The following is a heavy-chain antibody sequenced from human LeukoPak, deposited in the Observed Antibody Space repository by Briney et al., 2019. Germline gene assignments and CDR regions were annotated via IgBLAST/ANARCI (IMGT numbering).Heavy chain of an antibody. CDR2: INPSGGST. CDR3: ARTPYYYDSSGYFDY. Sequence: ASVTVSCTASGYTFTSYAMHWVRQAPGQGLEWMGIINPSGGSTSYAQKFQGRVTMTRDTSTSTVYMELSSLRSEDTAVYYCARTPYYYDSSGYFDYWGQGTLVTVSS. V-gene: IGHV1-46*01. D-gene: IGHD3-22*01. CDR1: GYTFTSYA. J-gene: IGHJ4*02.